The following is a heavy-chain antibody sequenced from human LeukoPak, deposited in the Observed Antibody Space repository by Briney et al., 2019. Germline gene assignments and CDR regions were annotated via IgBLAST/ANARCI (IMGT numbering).Heavy chain of an antibody. D-gene: IGHD2-21*02. Sequence: PGGSLRLSCAASGFTFSSYGMHWVRQAPGKGLEWVAVIWYDGSHKYYADSVKGRFTVSRDDSKSTLYLETNSLGGDDTAVYYCARSSGDPPRWRMDVWGQGTTVIVSS. CDR1: GFTFSSYG. CDR3: ARSSGDPPRWRMDV. J-gene: IGHJ6*02. V-gene: IGHV3-33*01. CDR2: IWYDGSHK.